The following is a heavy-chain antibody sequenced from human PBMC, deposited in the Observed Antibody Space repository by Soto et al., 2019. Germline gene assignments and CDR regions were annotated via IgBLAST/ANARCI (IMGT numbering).Heavy chain of an antibody. CDR1: GFTFSSYS. V-gene: IGHV3-48*01. J-gene: IGHJ3*02. Sequence: PGGSLRLSCAASGFTFSSYSMNWVRQAPGKGLEWVSYISSSSSTIYYADSVKGRFTISRDNAKNSLYLQMNSLRAEDTAVYYCAREDYYYDSSGATDAFDIWGQWTMVTVS. CDR3: AREDYYYDSSGATDAFDI. D-gene: IGHD3-22*01. CDR2: ISSSSSTI.